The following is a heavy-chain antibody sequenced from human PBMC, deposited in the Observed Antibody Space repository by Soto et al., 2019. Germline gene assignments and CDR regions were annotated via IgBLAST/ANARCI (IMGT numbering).Heavy chain of an antibody. Sequence: QVQLVESGGGLVKPGGSLRLSCAASGFTFSDYYMSWIRQAPGKGLEWGSYISSSGSTIYYADSVKGRFTISRDNAKNSLYLQMNSLGAEYTAVYNCAREGCNYDFWSGYSRYYYYMDVWGKGTTVTVSS. V-gene: IGHV3-11*01. CDR3: AREGCNYDFWSGYSRYYYYMDV. D-gene: IGHD3-3*01. CDR1: GFTFSDYY. J-gene: IGHJ6*03. CDR2: ISSSGSTI.